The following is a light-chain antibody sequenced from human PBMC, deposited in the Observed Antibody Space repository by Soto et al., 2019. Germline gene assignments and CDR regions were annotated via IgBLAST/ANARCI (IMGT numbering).Light chain of an antibody. CDR2: ANS. Sequence: QSVLTQPPSVSEAPGQGVTISCTGSSFNIGANYDVHWYQHLPGTGPKLLIYANSFRPSGVPDRVSASKSGSSASLAITGLQAEDEADYYCQSYDARLSAYVFGTGTKVTVL. V-gene: IGLV1-40*01. CDR1: SFNIGANYD. CDR3: QSYDARLSAYV. J-gene: IGLJ1*01.